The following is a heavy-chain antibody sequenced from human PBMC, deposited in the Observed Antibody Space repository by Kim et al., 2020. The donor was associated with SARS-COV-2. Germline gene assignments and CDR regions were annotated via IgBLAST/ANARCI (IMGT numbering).Heavy chain of an antibody. V-gene: IGHV1-18*01. Sequence: ASVKVSCKTSGYPFSSFVITWVRQAPGQGLEWMGWISPFKPNGTYTQKFQGRLTMSTDISTSTAYMELRSLRSDDAAGYFCARSMFDYSWGTSLKKEDSW. D-gene: IGHD3-16*01. CDR3: ARSMFDYSWGTSLKKEDS. CDR2: ISPFKPNG. J-gene: IGHJ5*01. CDR1: GYPFSSFV.